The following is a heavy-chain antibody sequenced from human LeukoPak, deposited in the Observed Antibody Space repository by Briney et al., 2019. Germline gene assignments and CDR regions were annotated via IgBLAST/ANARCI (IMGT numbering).Heavy chain of an antibody. Sequence: ASVKVSCKASGYTFTGDYMHWVRQTPGQELEWIGRIKPISGGTSYAQKFQGRVTMTRDTSISTAYMELSRLRSDDTAVYYCARDLPFGTRDFDYWGQGTLVTVSS. CDR1: GYTFTGDY. V-gene: IGHV1-2*06. CDR3: ARDLPFGTRDFDY. D-gene: IGHD6-13*01. J-gene: IGHJ4*02. CDR2: IKPISGGT.